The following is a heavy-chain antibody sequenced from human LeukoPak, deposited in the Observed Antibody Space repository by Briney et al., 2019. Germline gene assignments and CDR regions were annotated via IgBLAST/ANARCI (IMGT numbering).Heavy chain of an antibody. J-gene: IGHJ6*02. CDR2: IYTSGST. CDR1: GGSISSYY. Sequence: SETLSLTCTVSGGSISSYYWSWIRQPPGKGLEWIGRIYTSGSTNYNPSLKSRVTMSVDTSKNQFSLKLSSVTAADTAVYYCARDRGITMVRASYYYYGMDVWGQGTTVTVSS. V-gene: IGHV4-4*07. D-gene: IGHD3-10*01. CDR3: ARDRGITMVRASYYYYGMDV.